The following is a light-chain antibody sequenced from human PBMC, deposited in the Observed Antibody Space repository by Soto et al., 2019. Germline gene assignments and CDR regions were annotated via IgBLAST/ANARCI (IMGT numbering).Light chain of an antibody. V-gene: IGKV3-20*01. CDR2: GAS. CDR3: QHYGTSAL. CDR1: QSVSSSY. Sequence: EIVLTQSPGTLPLSPGERATLSCRASQSVSSSYLAWYQQKPGQAPRLLIYGASSRATGIPDRFSGSGSGTDFTLTISRLEPEDFAVYYCQHYGTSALFGPGTTVDIK. J-gene: IGKJ3*01.